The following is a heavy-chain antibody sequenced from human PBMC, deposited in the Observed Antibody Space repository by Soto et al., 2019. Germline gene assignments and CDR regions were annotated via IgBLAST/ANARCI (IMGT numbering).Heavy chain of an antibody. CDR2: ISGSGGST. D-gene: IGHD3-10*01. J-gene: IGHJ4*02. CDR1: GFTFSSYA. CDR3: ANSLQRGVRGVKGY. V-gene: IGHV3-23*01. Sequence: GGSLRLSCAASGFTFSSYAMSWVRQAPGKGLEWVSAISGSGGSTYYADSVKGRFTISRDNSKNTLYLQMNSLRAEDTAVYYCANSLQRGVRGVKGYWGQGTLVTVSS.